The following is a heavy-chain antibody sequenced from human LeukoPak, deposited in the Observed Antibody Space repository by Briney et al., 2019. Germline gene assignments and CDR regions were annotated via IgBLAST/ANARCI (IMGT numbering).Heavy chain of an antibody. D-gene: IGHD3-22*01. V-gene: IGHV3-30*18. CDR2: ISNDGSNK. Sequence: PGGSLRLSCAASGFTFSNYGMHWVRQAPGKGLEWVAVISNDGSNKYYADSVKGRFTISRDNSKNTLYLQMNSLRAEDTAVYYCAKVQIVVALFYGMDVWGQGTTVTVSS. J-gene: IGHJ6*02. CDR3: AKVQIVVALFYGMDV. CDR1: GFTFSNYG.